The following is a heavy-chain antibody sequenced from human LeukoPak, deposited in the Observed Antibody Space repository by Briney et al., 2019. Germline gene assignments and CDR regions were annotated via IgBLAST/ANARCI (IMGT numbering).Heavy chain of an antibody. CDR2: INHSGST. D-gene: IGHD6-13*01. CDR3: ARGSGIAAATYRIHRWFDP. Sequence: SETLSLTCTVSGGSISSSSYYWSWIRQPPGKGLEWIGEINHSGSTNYNPSLKSRVTISVDTSKNQFSLKLSSVTAADTAVYYCARGSGIAAATYRIHRWFDPWGQGTLVTVSS. CDR1: GGSISSSSYY. V-gene: IGHV4-39*07. J-gene: IGHJ5*02.